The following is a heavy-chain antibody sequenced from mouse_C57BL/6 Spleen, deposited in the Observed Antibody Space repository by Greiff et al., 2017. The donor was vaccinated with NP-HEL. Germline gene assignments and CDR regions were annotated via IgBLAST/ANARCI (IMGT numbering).Heavy chain of an antibody. CDR2: IRNKANGYTT. D-gene: IGHD1-1*01. CDR3: ARSYYYGSSYGYFDV. CDR1: GFTFTDYY. Sequence: DVKLVESGGGLVQPGGSLSLSCAASGFTFTDYYMSWVRQPPGKALEWLGFIRNKANGYTTEYSASVKGRFTISRDNSQSILYLQMNALRAEDSATYYCARSYYYGSSYGYFDVWGTGTTVTVSS. V-gene: IGHV7-3*01. J-gene: IGHJ1*03.